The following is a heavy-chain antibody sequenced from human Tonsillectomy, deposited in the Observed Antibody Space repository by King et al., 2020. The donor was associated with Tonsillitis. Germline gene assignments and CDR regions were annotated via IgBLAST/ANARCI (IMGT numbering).Heavy chain of an antibody. J-gene: IGHJ4*02. CDR2: ISYDGSNK. CDR1: GFIFSNYA. CDR3: ARDDSGGVAPQYFDY. Sequence: VQLVESGGGVVQPGRSLRLSCAASGFIFSNYAMHWVRQAPGKGLEWVAVISYDGSNKYYTDSVKGRFTISRDNSKNTLYLQMNSLRAEDTAVYYCARDDSGGVAPQYFDYWGQGTLVTVSS. V-gene: IGHV3-30*10. D-gene: IGHD1-26*01.